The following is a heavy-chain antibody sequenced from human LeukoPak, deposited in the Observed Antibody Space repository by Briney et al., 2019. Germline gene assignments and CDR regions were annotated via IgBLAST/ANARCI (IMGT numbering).Heavy chain of an antibody. CDR1: GFTFSSYS. D-gene: IGHD2-2*01. Sequence: GGSLRLSCAASGFTFSSYSMNWVRQAPGKGLEWVSYISSSSSTIYYADSVKGRFTISRDNAKNSLYPQMNSLRAEDTAVYYCARSAARGFYYYYYMDVWGKGTTVTVSS. J-gene: IGHJ6*03. CDR2: ISSSSSTI. V-gene: IGHV3-48*01. CDR3: ARSAARGFYYYYYMDV.